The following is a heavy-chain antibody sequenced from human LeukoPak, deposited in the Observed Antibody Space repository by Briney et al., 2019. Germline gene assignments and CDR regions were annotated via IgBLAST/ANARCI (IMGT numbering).Heavy chain of an antibody. CDR3: ARGGRSYFDF. V-gene: IGHV3-7*01. D-gene: IGHD3-10*01. CDR2: MKEDGSDI. J-gene: IGHJ4*02. Sequence: PGGSLRLSCVASGFTIDRTTMSCGRQAPGEGLERVANMKEDGSDIYYVDSVRGRFTISRDNAKKSVYLQMNSLRAEDTGVYYCARGGRSYFDFWGQGSLVTVSS. CDR1: GFTIDRTT.